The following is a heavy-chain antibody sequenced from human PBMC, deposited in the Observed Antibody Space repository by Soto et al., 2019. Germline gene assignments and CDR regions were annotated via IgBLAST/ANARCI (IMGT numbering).Heavy chain of an antibody. D-gene: IGHD4-17*01. CDR3: ASSPGDYGDDGGDYFDY. Sequence: EVQLVESGGGLVKPGGSLRLSCAASGFTFSSYSMNWVRQAPGKGLEWVSSISSSSSYIYYADSVKGRFTISRDNAKNSLYLQMNTLRAEDTAVYYCASSPGDYGDDGGDYFDYWDQGTLVTFSS. V-gene: IGHV3-21*01. J-gene: IGHJ4*02. CDR2: ISSSSSYI. CDR1: GFTFSSYS.